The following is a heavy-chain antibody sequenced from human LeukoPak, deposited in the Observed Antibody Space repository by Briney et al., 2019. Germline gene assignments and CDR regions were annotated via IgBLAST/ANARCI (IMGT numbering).Heavy chain of an antibody. CDR2: IYSGGTT. D-gene: IGHD6-13*01. CDR1: GVTVSSNY. Sequence: GGSLRLSCAASGVTVSSNYINWVRQAPGRGLEWVSVIYSGGTTYYADSLKGRFTISIDNSKNTLYFQMNSLRVEDTAVYYCARGIAAAYYAFDIWGQGTMLTVSS. CDR3: ARGIAAAYYAFDI. J-gene: IGHJ3*02. V-gene: IGHV3-53*01.